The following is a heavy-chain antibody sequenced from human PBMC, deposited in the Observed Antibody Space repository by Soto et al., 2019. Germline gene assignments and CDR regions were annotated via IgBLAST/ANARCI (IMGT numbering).Heavy chain of an antibody. CDR3: ARGGVAATSNAFDI. D-gene: IGHD6-13*01. V-gene: IGHV4-59*01. CDR2: IYYSGST. J-gene: IGHJ3*02. Sequence: WGTLRRPKTVGVGKSSSFGWCRIRQKPGKGLEWIGYIYYSGSTNYNPSLKSRVTISVDTSKNQFSLKLSSVTAADTAVYYCARGGVAATSNAFDIWGQGTMVTVSS. CDR1: VGKSSSFG.